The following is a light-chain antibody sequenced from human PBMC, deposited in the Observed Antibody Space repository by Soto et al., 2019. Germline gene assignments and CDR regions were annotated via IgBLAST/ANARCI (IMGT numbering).Light chain of an antibody. CDR2: DAS. V-gene: IGKV3-11*01. Sequence: EIVLTQSPVTPSLSPGERATLSCRASQSVGSYLAWYQQKPGQAPRLLIYDASNRANGIPARFSGSGSGTDFTLTISSLEPEDFAVYYCQQRSNSWTFGQGTKVEIK. CDR3: QQRSNSWT. CDR1: QSVGSY. J-gene: IGKJ1*01.